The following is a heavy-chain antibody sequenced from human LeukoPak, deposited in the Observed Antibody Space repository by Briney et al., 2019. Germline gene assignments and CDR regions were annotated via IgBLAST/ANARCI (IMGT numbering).Heavy chain of an antibody. CDR1: GGSFSGYY. CDR3: ARAYDITYDY. D-gene: IGHD3-9*01. Sequence: SETLSLTCAVYGGSFSGYYWSWIRQPPGKGLEWIGEINHSGSTNYNPSLKSRVTISVDTSKNQFSLKLSSVTAADTAVYYCARAYDITYDYWGQGILVTVSS. V-gene: IGHV4-34*01. CDR2: INHSGST. J-gene: IGHJ4*02.